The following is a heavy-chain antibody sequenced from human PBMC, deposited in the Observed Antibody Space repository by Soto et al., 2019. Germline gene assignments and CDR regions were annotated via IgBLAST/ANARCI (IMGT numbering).Heavy chain of an antibody. CDR2: IYKSATT. CDR1: GDSISTVDYF. V-gene: IGHV4-30-4*01. J-gene: IGHJ5*01. Sequence: SETLSLTCSVSGDSISTVDYFWAWVRQPPGQALEYIGYIYKSATTYYNPSFESRVAISLDTSKSQFSLNVTSLTAADTAVYFCARGRYYLTGRCFPNWFDSWGQGTLVTVS. CDR3: ARGRYYLTGRCFPNWFDS. D-gene: IGHD7-27*01.